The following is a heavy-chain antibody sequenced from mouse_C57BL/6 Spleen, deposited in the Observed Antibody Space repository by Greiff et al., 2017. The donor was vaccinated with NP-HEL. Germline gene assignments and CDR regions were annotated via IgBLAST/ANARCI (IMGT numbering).Heavy chain of an antibody. CDR2: IDPSDSYT. CDR3: ARSGSSPYWYFDV. V-gene: IGHV1-69*01. D-gene: IGHD1-1*01. J-gene: IGHJ1*03. Sequence: VQLQQPGAELVMPGASVKLSCKASGYTFTSYWKHWVKQRPGQGLEWIGEIDPSDSYTNYNQKFKGKSTLTVDKSSSTAYMQLSSLTSEDSAVYYCARSGSSPYWYFDVWGTGTTVTVSS. CDR1: GYTFTSYW.